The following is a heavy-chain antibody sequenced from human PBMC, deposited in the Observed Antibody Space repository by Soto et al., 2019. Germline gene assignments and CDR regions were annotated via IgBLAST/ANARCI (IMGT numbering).Heavy chain of an antibody. J-gene: IGHJ4*02. V-gene: IGHV1-69*01. CDR1: GGSLRNSV. CDR2: VIPILGTA. D-gene: IGHD3-10*01. CDR3: ARLGHPGH. Sequence: QVQLVQSGAEVKKPGSSVKVSCTASGGSLRNSVISWVRQAPAQRLEWVGGVIPILGTANYAQKFQGRVTMTADEATSTGYMDLSSLSPDDTAVYYCARLGHPGHWGPGTLVIVSS.